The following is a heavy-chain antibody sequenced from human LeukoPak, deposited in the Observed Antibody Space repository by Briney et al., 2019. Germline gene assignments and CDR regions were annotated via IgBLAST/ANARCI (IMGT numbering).Heavy chain of an antibody. CDR1: GFTFNNYW. CDR3: AGSSGWLFDY. Sequence: SGGSLRLSCAGTGFTFNNYWMNWVRQAPGKGLEWVANIKEDGSQIYYVDSVKGRFTISRDNAKNSVYLQMNSLRAEDTAVYYCAGSSGWLFDYWGQGTLVAGSS. J-gene: IGHJ4*02. D-gene: IGHD6-19*01. V-gene: IGHV3-7*01. CDR2: IKEDGSQI.